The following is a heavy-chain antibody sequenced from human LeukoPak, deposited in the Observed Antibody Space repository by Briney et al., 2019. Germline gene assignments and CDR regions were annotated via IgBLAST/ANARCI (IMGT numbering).Heavy chain of an antibody. CDR2: TSVSVGGT. V-gene: IGHV3-23*01. D-gene: IGHD2-2*01. Sequence: GGSLRLSCAVSGVTFCSYAMTGGRQAPGKGLEGGSATSVSVGGTYYADSVKCRFTISRENFRNRTYLQWISLRAEDTAVYYCTTGPGYCTSTSCFPDYWGQGTLVTVSS. CDR1: GVTFCSYA. J-gene: IGHJ4*02. CDR3: TTGPGYCTSTSCFPDY.